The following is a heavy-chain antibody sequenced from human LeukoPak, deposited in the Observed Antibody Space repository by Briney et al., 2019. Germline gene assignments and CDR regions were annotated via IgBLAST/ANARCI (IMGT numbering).Heavy chain of an antibody. CDR2: IYTSGST. J-gene: IGHJ4*02. Sequence: PSETLSLTCTVSGGSISSGSYYWSWIRQPAGKGLEWIGRIYTSGSTNYNPSLKSRVTISVDTSKNQFSLKLSSVTAADTAVYYCARANYGDGYTGDYFDYWGQGTLVTVSS. CDR1: GGSISSGSYY. CDR3: ARANYGDGYTGDYFDY. V-gene: IGHV4-61*02. D-gene: IGHD5-24*01.